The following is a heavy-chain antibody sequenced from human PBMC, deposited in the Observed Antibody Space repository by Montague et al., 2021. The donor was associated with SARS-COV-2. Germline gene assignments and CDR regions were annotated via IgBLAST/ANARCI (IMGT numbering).Heavy chain of an antibody. CDR2: INYGGRT. V-gene: IGHV4-34*01. J-gene: IGHJ4*02. Sequence: ETLSLTCAVDGGSFSDYHWTWIRQSPGGGLVWIGQINYGGRTKYNPSLKSRVTISIDTSKNQFSLQLTSVTAADTAVYYCARGAPGYWGQGTLVTVSS. CDR3: ARGAPGY. D-gene: IGHD1-1*01. CDR1: GGSFSDYH.